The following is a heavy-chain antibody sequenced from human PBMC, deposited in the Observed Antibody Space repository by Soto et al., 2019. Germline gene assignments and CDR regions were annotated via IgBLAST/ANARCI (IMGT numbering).Heavy chain of an antibody. CDR1: GYTFTGYG. J-gene: IGHJ4*02. CDR2: ISAYNGNT. V-gene: IGHV1-18*01. CDR3: ARYNRVTRLRRVNVY. Sequence: ASVKVSCKASGYTFTGYGISWVRQAPGKGLEWMGWISAYNGNTNYAQKLQGRVTMTTDTSTSTAYMELSSLRSEDTAVYYCARYNRVTRLRRVNVYWGQGPLVT. D-gene: IGHD3-10*01.